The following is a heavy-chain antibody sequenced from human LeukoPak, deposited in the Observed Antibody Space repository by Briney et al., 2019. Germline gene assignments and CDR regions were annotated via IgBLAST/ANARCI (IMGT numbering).Heavy chain of an antibody. Sequence: KTSGTLSLTCAVSGGSISSSNWWSWVRQPPGKGLEWIGEIYHSGGTNYNPSLKSRVTISVDKSKNQFSLKLSSVTAADTAVYYCARSLRGVPAFDIWGQGTMVTVSS. CDR3: ARSLRGVPAFDI. V-gene: IGHV4-4*02. D-gene: IGHD3-10*01. CDR2: IYHSGGT. CDR1: GGSISSSNW. J-gene: IGHJ3*02.